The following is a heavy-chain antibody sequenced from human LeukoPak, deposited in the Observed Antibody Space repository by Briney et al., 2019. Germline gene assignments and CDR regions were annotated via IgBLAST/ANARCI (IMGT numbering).Heavy chain of an antibody. CDR3: ARLGGYCSSTSCYTEFDP. CDR2: IYHSGST. Sequence: PSETLSLTCAVFSHSISSGYYWGWIRPPPGKGLEWIGSIYHSGSTYYNPSLKRRVTISVDTSKNQFSLKLSSVTAADTAVYYCARLGGYCSSTSCYTEFDPWGQGTLVTVSS. D-gene: IGHD2-2*02. V-gene: IGHV4-38-2*01. J-gene: IGHJ5*02. CDR1: SHSISSGYY.